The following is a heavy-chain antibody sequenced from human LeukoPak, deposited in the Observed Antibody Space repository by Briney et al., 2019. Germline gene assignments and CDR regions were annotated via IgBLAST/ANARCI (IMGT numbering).Heavy chain of an antibody. D-gene: IGHD4/OR15-4a*01. CDR3: ARYGGLWLVPYYFDY. Sequence: ASVKVSCKASGGTFSSYAISWVRQAPGQGLGWMGGIIPIFGTANYAQKFQGRVTITADESTSTAYMELSSLRSEDTAVYYCARYGGLWLVPYYFDYWDQGTLVTVSS. J-gene: IGHJ4*02. CDR2: IIPIFGTA. CDR1: GGTFSSYA. V-gene: IGHV1-69*01.